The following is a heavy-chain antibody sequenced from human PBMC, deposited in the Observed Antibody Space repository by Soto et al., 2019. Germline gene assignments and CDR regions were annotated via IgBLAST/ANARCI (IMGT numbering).Heavy chain of an antibody. CDR3: AKDPYYGFWSRYRPYYYYGKDG. D-gene: IGHD3-3*01. Sequence: GGSLRLSCAASGFTFSSYGMHWVRQAPGKGLEWVAVISYDGSNKYYADYVKGRFTISRDNSKNTLHLQMNSMRAEKIAVYNCAKDPYYGFWSRYRPYYYYGKDGWGQGTTVTVSS. V-gene: IGHV3-30*18. J-gene: IGHJ6*01. CDR1: GFTFSSYG. CDR2: ISYDGSNK.